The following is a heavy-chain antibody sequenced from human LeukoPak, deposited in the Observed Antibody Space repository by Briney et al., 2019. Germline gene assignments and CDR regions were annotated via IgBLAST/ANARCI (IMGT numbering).Heavy chain of an antibody. CDR3: ARDPHHITVPGHDY. V-gene: IGHV4-59*12. CDR1: GGSISSYY. CDR2: IYHSGST. J-gene: IGHJ4*02. Sequence: PSGTLSLTCTVSGGSISSYYWSWIRQPPGKGLEWIGSIYHSGSTYYNPSLKSRVTISVDTSKNQFSLNLSSVTAADTAVYYCARDPHHITVPGHDYWGQGTLVTVSS. D-gene: IGHD6-19*01.